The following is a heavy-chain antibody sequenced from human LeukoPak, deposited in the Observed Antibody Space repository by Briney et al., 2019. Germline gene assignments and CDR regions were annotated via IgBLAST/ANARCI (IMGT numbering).Heavy chain of an antibody. J-gene: IGHJ3*02. CDR2: LSKSGNT. V-gene: IGHV4-59*01. D-gene: IGHD3-9*01. Sequence: SGTLSLTCTVSGGSISSYYWSWIRLPPGKGLEWIGYLSKSGNTNYIPSLKSRVTIFGDTSKNQLFLKLSSVTAADTAMYYCARARYVNSFYAFDIWGQGTLVTVSA. CDR1: GGSISSYY. CDR3: ARARYVNSFYAFDI.